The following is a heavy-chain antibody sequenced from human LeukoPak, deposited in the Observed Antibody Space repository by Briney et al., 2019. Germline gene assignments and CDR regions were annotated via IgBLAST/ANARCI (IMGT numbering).Heavy chain of an antibody. CDR2: ISAYDGNT. J-gene: IGHJ4*02. V-gene: IGHV1-18*01. CDR3: ARDVSLITARPRFVDY. Sequence: ASVKVSCKASGYTFISYGFSWVRQAPGQGLEWMGWISAYDGNTKSAQKFQGRVTMTTDTSTSTAYMELRSLRSDDTAVYYCARDVSLITARPRFVDYWGQGTLVTVSS. CDR1: GYTFISYG. D-gene: IGHD6-6*01.